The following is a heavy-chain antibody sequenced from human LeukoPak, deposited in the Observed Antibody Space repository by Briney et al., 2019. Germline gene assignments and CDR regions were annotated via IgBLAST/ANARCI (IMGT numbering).Heavy chain of an antibody. J-gene: IGHJ5*02. CDR1: GGSFSGNY. V-gene: IGHV4-34*01. D-gene: IGHD2-2*01. CDR2: INHSGST. Sequence: SETLSLTCAVYGGSFSGNYWSWIRQPPGKGLEWIGEINHSGSTYYNPSLKSRVTISVDTSKNQFSLKLSSVTAADTAVYYCATMKEKPPHWSSTSCYRGNWFDPWGQGTLVTVSS. CDR3: ATMKEKPPHWSSTSCYRGNWFDP.